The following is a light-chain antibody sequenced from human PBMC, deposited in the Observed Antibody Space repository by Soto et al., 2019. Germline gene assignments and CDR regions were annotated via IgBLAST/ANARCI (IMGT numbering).Light chain of an antibody. CDR3: QQYDNLPGYT. CDR2: DAS. Sequence: DLPMTQSPSSLSASVGDRVTITCQASQDIGNNLNWYQQKPGKAPNLLIYDASNLETGVPSRFSGGGSGRDFTFTISTLQPEDIATYYCQQYDNLPGYTFGQGTKLEIK. CDR1: QDIGNN. V-gene: IGKV1-33*01. J-gene: IGKJ2*01.